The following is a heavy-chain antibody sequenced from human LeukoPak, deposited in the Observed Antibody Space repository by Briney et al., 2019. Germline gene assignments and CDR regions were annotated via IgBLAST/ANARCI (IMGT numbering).Heavy chain of an antibody. V-gene: IGHV1-18*01. CDR1: GYTFTSYG. Sequence: ASVKVSSTASGYTFTSYGISWVRQAPGPGLEWMGWISTYNGNTHYAQKLQGRVTMTTDTSTSTAYMELRSLRPDDTAVYYCARSSLAVAGSVFDYWGQGTLVSVSS. J-gene: IGHJ4*02. D-gene: IGHD6-19*01. CDR3: ARSSLAVAGSVFDY. CDR2: ISTYNGNT.